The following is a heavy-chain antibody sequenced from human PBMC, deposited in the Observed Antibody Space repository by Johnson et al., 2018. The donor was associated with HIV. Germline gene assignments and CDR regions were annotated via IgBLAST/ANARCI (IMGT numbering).Heavy chain of an antibody. V-gene: IGHV3-7*01. CDR2: IKQDGSEK. D-gene: IGHD3-3*01. Sequence: MLLVESGGGVVQPGRSLRLSCAASGFTFSSYGLHWVRQAPGKGLEWVANIKQDGSEKYYVDSVKGRFTISRDNAKNSLYLQMNSLRAGDTAVYYCARGFVTIFGVDGFDIWGQGTMVTVSS. CDR3: ARGFVTIFGVDGFDI. J-gene: IGHJ3*02. CDR1: GFTFSSYG.